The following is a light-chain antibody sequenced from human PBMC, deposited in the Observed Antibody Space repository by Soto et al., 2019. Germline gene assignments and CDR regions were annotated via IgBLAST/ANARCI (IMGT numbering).Light chain of an antibody. J-gene: IGKJ3*01. V-gene: IGKV1-39*01. CDR1: QSISIY. CDR2: AAS. Sequence: DIQMTQSPSSLSAYVGDRVTITCRASQSISIYLNWYQQKPGKAPKLLIYAASTLQSEVPSRFSGSGSGTDFTLTIIGLQPEDFAAYYCQQSFSTPRCTFGPGTKVDIK. CDR3: QQSFSTPRCT.